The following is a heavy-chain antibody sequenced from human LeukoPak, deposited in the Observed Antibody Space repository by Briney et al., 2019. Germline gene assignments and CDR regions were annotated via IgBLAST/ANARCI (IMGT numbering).Heavy chain of an antibody. CDR3: ARVKYSSSWYVRYYYYYGMDV. CDR1: GYTFTSYD. D-gene: IGHD6-13*01. CDR2: MNPNSGIT. J-gene: IGHJ6*02. Sequence: ASVKVSCKASGYTFTSYDINWVRQATGQGLEWMGWMNPNSGITGYAQKFQGRVTMTRNTSISTAYMELSSLRSEDTAVYYCARVKYSSSWYVRYYYYYGMDVWGQGTTVTVSS. V-gene: IGHV1-8*01.